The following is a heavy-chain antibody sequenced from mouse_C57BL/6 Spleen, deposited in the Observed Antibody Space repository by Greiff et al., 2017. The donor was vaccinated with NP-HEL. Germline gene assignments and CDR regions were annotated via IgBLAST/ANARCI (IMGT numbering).Heavy chain of an antibody. CDR2: ISSGSSTI. V-gene: IGHV5-17*01. D-gene: IGHD2-4*01. Sequence: EVMLVESGGGLVKPGGSLKLSCAASGFTFSDYGMHWVRQAPEKGLAWVAYISSGSSTIYYADTVKGRFTISRDNAKNTLFLQMTSLRSEDTAMYYCARRDYYDYAWFAYWGQGTLVTVSA. CDR1: GFTFSDYG. J-gene: IGHJ3*01. CDR3: ARRDYYDYAWFAY.